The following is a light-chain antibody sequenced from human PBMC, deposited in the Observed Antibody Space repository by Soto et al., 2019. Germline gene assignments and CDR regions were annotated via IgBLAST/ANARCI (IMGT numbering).Light chain of an antibody. Sequence: ENVLTQSPVTLSLSPGERATLSCRASQSVKSYLAWYQQKPGQAPRLLIYDASNRAVGIPARFSGSGSGTDFTLILSSRDPEDFAVYYCQSRSSWTPVLTFGGGTKVEIK. CDR2: DAS. V-gene: IGKV3-11*01. J-gene: IGKJ4*01. CDR3: QSRSSWTPVLT. CDR1: QSVKSY.